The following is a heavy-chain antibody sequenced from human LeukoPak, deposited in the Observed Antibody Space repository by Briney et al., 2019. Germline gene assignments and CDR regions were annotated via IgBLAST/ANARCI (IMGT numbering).Heavy chain of an antibody. V-gene: IGHV3-23*01. CDR3: AKYQYSSSWYGYDY. J-gene: IGHJ4*02. D-gene: IGHD6-13*01. CDR2: ISGSGGST. CDR1: GFTFSSYA. Sequence: GGSLRLSCAASGFTFSSYAMSWVRQAPGKGLEWVSAISGSGGSTYYADSVKGRFTISGDNSKNTLYLQMNSLRAEDTAVYYCAKYQYSSSWYGYDYWGQGTLVTVSS.